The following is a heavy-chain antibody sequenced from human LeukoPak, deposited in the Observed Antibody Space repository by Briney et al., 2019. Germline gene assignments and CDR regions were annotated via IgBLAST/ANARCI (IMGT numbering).Heavy chain of an antibody. Sequence: PGGSLRLSCAASGFTFSSYSMNWVRQAPGKGLEWVSYISAISSSSTYYADSVKGRFTISRDNAKNSLYLQMNSLRAEDTAVYYCAKDIGSYYDYWGQGILVTVSS. V-gene: IGHV3-48*04. D-gene: IGHD3-10*01. CDR2: ISAISSSST. J-gene: IGHJ4*02. CDR1: GFTFSSYS. CDR3: AKDIGSYYDY.